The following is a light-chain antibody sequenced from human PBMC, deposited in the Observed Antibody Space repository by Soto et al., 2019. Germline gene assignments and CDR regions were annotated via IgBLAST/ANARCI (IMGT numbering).Light chain of an antibody. CDR3: QQSYSTPIT. CDR2: AAS. Sequence: DIQMTQSPSSLSASVGDTVTITCRASQSISSYLNWYQQKPGKAPKLLIYAASSLKSRVPSRFSASGSGTDFTLTISSLQPEDFANYYCQQSYSTPITFGQGTRLEIK. J-gene: IGKJ5*01. V-gene: IGKV1-39*01. CDR1: QSISSY.